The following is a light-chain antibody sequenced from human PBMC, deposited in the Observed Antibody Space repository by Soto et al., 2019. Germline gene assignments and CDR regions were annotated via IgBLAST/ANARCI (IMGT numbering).Light chain of an antibody. CDR2: GAS. V-gene: IGKV3-15*01. Sequence: EIVMTQSPATLSVSPWDRATLSCRASQSVRSNLAWYRQKPGQAPRLLIYGASTRATGIPARFSGSGSGTEFTLTISRLQSEEVALYYCQQYDTGPTFGGGTKVEIK. CDR3: QQYDTGPT. CDR1: QSVRSN. J-gene: IGKJ4*01.